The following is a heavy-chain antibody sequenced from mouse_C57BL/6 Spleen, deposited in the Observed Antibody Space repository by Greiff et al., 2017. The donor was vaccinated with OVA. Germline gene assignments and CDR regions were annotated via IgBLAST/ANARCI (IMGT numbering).Heavy chain of an antibody. V-gene: IGHV6-3*01. CDR2: IRLKSDNYAT. J-gene: IGHJ2*01. Sequence: EVKLMESGGGLVQPGGSMKLSCVASGFTFSNYWMNWVRQSPEKGLEWVAQIRLKSDNYATHYAESVKGRFTISRDDSKSSVYLQMNNLRAEDTGIYYCTGRMRGTTVYFDYWGQGTTLTVSS. CDR1: GFTFSNYW. D-gene: IGHD1-1*01. CDR3: TGRMRGTTVYFDY.